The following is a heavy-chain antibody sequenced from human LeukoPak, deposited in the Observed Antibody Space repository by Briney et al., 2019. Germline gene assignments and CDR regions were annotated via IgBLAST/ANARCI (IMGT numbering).Heavy chain of an antibody. CDR2: IYYSGST. D-gene: IGHD3-22*01. CDR3: ARGNYYDSSGYTSLDALDI. V-gene: IGHV4-31*03. CDR1: GGSISSGGYY. Sequence: PSETLSLTCTVSGGSISSGGYYWNWIRQHPGKGLEWIGYIYYSGSTYYNPSLKSRVTISVDTSKNQFSLKLSSVTAADTAVYYCARGNYYDSSGYTSLDALDIWGQGTMVTVSS. J-gene: IGHJ3*02.